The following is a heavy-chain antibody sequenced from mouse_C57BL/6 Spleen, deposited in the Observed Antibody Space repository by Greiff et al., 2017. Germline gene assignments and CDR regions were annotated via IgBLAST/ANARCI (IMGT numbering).Heavy chain of an antibody. CDR3: ARTPPITTGADY. D-gene: IGHD1-1*01. CDR1: GFSLTSYG. V-gene: IGHV2-2*01. J-gene: IGHJ4*01. CDR2: IWSGGST. Sequence: QVQLQQSGPGLVQPSQSLSISCTVSGFSLTSYGVHWVRQSPGKGLEWLGVIWSGGSTDYKAAFISRPSISKDNSKSRVFFKMNSLQADDTAIYYCARTPPITTGADYWGQGTSVTVSS.